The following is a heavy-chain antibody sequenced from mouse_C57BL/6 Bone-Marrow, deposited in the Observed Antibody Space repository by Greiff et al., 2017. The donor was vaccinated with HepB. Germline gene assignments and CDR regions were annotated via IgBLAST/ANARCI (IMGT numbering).Heavy chain of an antibody. Sequence: VQLKESVAELVRPGASVKLSCTASGFNIKNTYMHWVKQRPEQGLEWIGRIDPANGNTKYAPKFQGKATITADTSSNTAYLQLSSLTSEDTAIYYCAMGWLLRGWDYWGQGTSVTVAS. V-gene: IGHV14-3*01. J-gene: IGHJ4*01. CDR1: GFNIKNTY. CDR3: AMGWLLRGWDY. CDR2: IDPANGNT. D-gene: IGHD2-3*01.